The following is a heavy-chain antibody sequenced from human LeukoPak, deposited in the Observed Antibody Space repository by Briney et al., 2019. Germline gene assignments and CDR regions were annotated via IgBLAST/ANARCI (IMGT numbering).Heavy chain of an antibody. CDR3: ARDRDYFDY. Sequence: QPGGSLRLSCAASGFTFNTYTMYWVRQAPGKGLEWLAVIWYDGSNKYYADSVKGRFTISRDNSKNTLYLQMTSLRAEDTAVYYCARDRDYFDYWGQGTLVTVSS. CDR1: GFTFNTYT. CDR2: IWYDGSNK. V-gene: IGHV3-33*01. D-gene: IGHD5-24*01. J-gene: IGHJ4*02.